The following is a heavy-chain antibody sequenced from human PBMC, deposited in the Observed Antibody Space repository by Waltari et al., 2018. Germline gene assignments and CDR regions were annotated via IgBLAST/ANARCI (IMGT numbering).Heavy chain of an antibody. D-gene: IGHD2-8*02. CDR3: AADRGVGLYFDY. CDR2: IYHSGKT. J-gene: IGHJ4*02. Sequence: QVQLQESGPGLVKPSGTLSLTSAVSGDSISSKYWWSWVRQSPGKGLEWIGEIYHSGKTYDNPSLKSRVTISVDKSKNQFSLNLSSVTAADTAVYYCAADRGVGLYFDYWGQGTLVTVSS. CDR1: GDSISSKYW. V-gene: IGHV4-4*02.